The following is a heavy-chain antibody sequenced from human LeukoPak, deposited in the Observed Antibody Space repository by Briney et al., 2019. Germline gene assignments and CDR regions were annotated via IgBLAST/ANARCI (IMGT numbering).Heavy chain of an antibody. J-gene: IGHJ4*02. CDR2: SNPNSGGT. Sequence: ASVKVSCKASGYTFTGYYMHLVRQAPGQGLEWMVWSNPNSGGTNYAQKFQGRVTMTRDTSISTAYMELSRLRSDDTAVYYCARDGLDSGSYSYYFDYWGQGTLVTVSS. D-gene: IGHD1-26*01. CDR1: GYTFTGYY. V-gene: IGHV1-2*02. CDR3: ARDGLDSGSYSYYFDY.